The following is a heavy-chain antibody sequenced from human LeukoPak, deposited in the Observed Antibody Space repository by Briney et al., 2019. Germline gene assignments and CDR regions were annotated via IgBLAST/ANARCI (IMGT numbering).Heavy chain of an antibody. D-gene: IGHD3-3*01. CDR1: GFSFSSYW. J-gene: IGHJ4*02. V-gene: IGHV3-74*01. Sequence: GGSLRLSCAASGFSFSSYWMHWVRQAPGKGLVWVSRINSDGSSTSYADSVKGRFTISRDNAKNSLYLQMNSLRAEDTAVYYCARRVDTYYNFWSGYLDYWGQGTPVTVSS. CDR3: ARRVDTYYNFWSGYLDY. CDR2: INSDGSST.